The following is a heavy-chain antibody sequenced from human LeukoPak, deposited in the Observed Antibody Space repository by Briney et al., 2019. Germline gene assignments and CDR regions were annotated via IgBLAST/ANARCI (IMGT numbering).Heavy chain of an antibody. CDR3: AKEHGDYWPDALDI. Sequence: GGSLRLSCAASGFTFSSYVMNWVRQAPGKGLEGVSYISYSGNTIYYADSVKGRFTISRDNAKNSLYLQMNSLRAEDTAVYYCAKEHGDYWPDALDIWGQGTMVTVSS. CDR2: ISYSGNTI. J-gene: IGHJ3*02. CDR1: GFTFSSYV. D-gene: IGHD4-17*01. V-gene: IGHV3-48*03.